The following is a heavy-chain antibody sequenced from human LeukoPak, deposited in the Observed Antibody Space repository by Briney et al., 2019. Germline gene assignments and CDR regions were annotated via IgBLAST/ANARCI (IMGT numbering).Heavy chain of an antibody. D-gene: IGHD5-18*01. CDR2: ISTSSTYI. Sequence: PGGSLRLSCAAFGFTFSSYNMNWVRQAPGKGLEWVSSISTSSTYIYYADSVKGRFTISRDNANNSLYLQMNSLRAEDTAVYYCARGEDTALVSGGYNWFDPWGQGTLVTVSS. V-gene: IGHV3-21*01. CDR3: ARGEDTALVSGGYNWFDP. CDR1: GFTFSSYN. J-gene: IGHJ5*02.